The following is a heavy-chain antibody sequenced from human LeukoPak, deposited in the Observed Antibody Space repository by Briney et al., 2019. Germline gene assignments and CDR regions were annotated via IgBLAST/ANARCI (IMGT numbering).Heavy chain of an antibody. V-gene: IGHV1-69*01. Sequence: ASVKVSCKASGGTFSSYGISWVRQAPGQGLEWMGGIIPSFGTANYAQKFQGRVTITADESTRTAYMELSSMRSEDTAVYCCARLSTGGYYYGSGFDYWGQGTLVTVSS. J-gene: IGHJ4*02. CDR2: IIPSFGTA. CDR1: GGTFSSYG. CDR3: ARLSTGGYYYGSGFDY. D-gene: IGHD3-10*01.